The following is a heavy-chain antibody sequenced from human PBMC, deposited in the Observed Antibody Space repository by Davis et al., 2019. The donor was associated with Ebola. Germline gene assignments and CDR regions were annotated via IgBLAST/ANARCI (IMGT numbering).Heavy chain of an antibody. CDR2: IYPGDSDT. V-gene: IGHV5-51*01. Sequence: PGGSLRLSCKGSGYSFTSYWIGWVRQLPGKGLEWMGIIYPGDSDTRYSPSFQGQVTISADKSISTAYLQWSSLKASDTAMYYCARGGGTTVTTLSSVGAFDIWGQGTMVTVSS. CDR1: GYSFTSYW. J-gene: IGHJ3*02. CDR3: ARGGGTTVTTLSSVGAFDI. D-gene: IGHD4-17*01.